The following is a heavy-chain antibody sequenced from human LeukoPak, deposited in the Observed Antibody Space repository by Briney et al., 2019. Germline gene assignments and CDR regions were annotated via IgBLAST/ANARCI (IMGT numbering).Heavy chain of an antibody. Sequence: SETLSLTCTVSGGSISSGGYYWSWIRQHPGKGLEWIGYIYYSGSTYYNPSLKSRVTISVETSKNQFSLKLSSVTAADTAVYYCASTSYGGNSPVDYWGQGTLVTVSS. CDR3: ASTSYGGNSPVDY. V-gene: IGHV4-31*03. CDR2: IYYSGST. J-gene: IGHJ4*02. CDR1: GGSISSGGYY. D-gene: IGHD4-23*01.